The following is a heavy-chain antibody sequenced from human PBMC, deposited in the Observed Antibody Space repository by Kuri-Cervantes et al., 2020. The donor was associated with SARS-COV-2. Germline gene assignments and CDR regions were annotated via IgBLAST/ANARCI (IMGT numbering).Heavy chain of an antibody. CDR3: ARAPDDSSGVFDY. V-gene: IGHV3-30*03. Sequence: GESLKISCAASGFAFSSYGMHWVRQAPGKGLEWVAVISYDGSNKYYADSVKGRFTISRDNSKNTLYLQMNSLRAEDTAVYYCARAPDDSSGVFDYWGQGTLVTVSS. CDR1: GFAFSSYG. J-gene: IGHJ4*02. CDR2: ISYDGSNK. D-gene: IGHD3-22*01.